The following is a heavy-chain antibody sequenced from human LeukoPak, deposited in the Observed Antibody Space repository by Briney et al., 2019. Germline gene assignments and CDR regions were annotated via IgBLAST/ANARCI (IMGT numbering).Heavy chain of an antibody. CDR1: GFTFSTYW. CDR3: ARDGDGRGEDFDY. CDR2: INSDGSST. V-gene: IGHV3-74*01. D-gene: IGHD4-17*01. J-gene: IGHJ4*02. Sequence: GGSLRLSCAASGFTFSTYWMHWVRQAPGKGLVWVSRINSDGSSTSYADSVKGRFTISRDNAKNTLYLQMNSLRVEDTALYYCARDGDGRGEDFDYWGQGILVTVSS.